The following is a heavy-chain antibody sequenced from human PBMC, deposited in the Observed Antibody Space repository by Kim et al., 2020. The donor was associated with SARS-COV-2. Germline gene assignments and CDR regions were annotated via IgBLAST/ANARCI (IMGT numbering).Heavy chain of an antibody. CDR2: ISGSGGST. V-gene: IGHV3-23*01. Sequence: GGSLRLSCAASGFTFSSYAMSWVRQAPGKGLEWVSAISGSGGSTYYADSVKGRFTISRDNSKNTLYLQMNSLRAEDTAVYYCAKDGTSSSWGFGWFDPWGQGTLVTVSS. CDR3: AKDGTSSSWGFGWFDP. CDR1: GFTFSSYA. D-gene: IGHD6-13*01. J-gene: IGHJ5*02.